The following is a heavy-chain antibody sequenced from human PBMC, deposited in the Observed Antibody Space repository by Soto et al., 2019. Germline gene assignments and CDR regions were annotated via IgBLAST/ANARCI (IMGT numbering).Heavy chain of an antibody. CDR2: IYYSGST. CDR3: ARSGGPYDFWSGSLFYYYGMDV. Sequence: SETLSLTCTVSGGSISSYYWSWIRQPPGKGLEWIGYIYYSGSTNYNPSLKSRVTISVDTSKNQFSLKLSSVTAADTAVYYCARSGGPYDFWSGSLFYYYGMDVWGQGTTVTVSS. J-gene: IGHJ6*02. D-gene: IGHD3-3*01. CDR1: GGSISSYY. V-gene: IGHV4-59*01.